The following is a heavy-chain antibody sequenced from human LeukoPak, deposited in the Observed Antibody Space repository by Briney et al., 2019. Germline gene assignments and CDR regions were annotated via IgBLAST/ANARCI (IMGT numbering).Heavy chain of an antibody. CDR2: IYPGDSDT. Sequence: GESLKISCKGSGYSFISYWIGWVRQMPGKGLEWMGIIYPGDSDTRYSPSFQGQVTISADKSISTAYLQWSSLKASDTAMYYCARPGYCSGGSCYPVHFDYWGQGTLVTVSS. D-gene: IGHD2-15*01. CDR3: ARPGYCSGGSCYPVHFDY. CDR1: GYSFISYW. J-gene: IGHJ4*02. V-gene: IGHV5-51*01.